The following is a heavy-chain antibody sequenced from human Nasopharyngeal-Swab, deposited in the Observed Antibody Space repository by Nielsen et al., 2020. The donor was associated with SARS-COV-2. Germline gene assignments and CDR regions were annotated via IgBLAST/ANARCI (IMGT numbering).Heavy chain of an antibody. Sequence: SETLSLTCAVSGYSISSGYYWGWIRQPPGKGLEWIGSIYHSGSTYYNPSLKSRVTISVDTSKNQFSLKLSSVTAADTAVYYCARGTYYYDSSGPAFDYWGQGTLVTVSS. J-gene: IGHJ4*02. D-gene: IGHD3-22*01. CDR1: GYSISSGYY. CDR2: IYHSGST. V-gene: IGHV4-38-2*01. CDR3: ARGTYYYDSSGPAFDY.